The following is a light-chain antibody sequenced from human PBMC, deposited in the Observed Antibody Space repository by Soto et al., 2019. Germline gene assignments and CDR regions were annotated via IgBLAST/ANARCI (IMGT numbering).Light chain of an antibody. CDR1: QSVSSSY. CDR2: GAS. J-gene: IGKJ1*01. V-gene: IGKV3-20*01. Sequence: EIVLTQSPGTLSLSPGERATLSCRASQSVSSSYLAWYQHKPGQSPRLLIYGASIRATGIPDRFSGSGSGTDFTLTSSRLEPEDFAVYYCQQYGPSPWTFGQGTKVEIK. CDR3: QQYGPSPWT.